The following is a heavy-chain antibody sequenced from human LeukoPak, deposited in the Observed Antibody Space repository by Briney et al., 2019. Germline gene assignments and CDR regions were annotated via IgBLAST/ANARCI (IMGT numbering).Heavy chain of an antibody. CDR2: IYYSGST. V-gene: IGHV4-61*08. J-gene: IGHJ4*02. D-gene: IGHD3-3*01. CDR1: GGSISSGDYY. Sequence: SETLSLTCTVSGGSISSGDYYWSWIRQPPGKGLEWIGYIYYSGSTNYNPSLKSRVTISVDTSKNQFSLKLSSVTAADTAVYYCARAGKYYDFWSGFPPGLDYWGQGTLVTVSS. CDR3: ARAGKYYDFWSGFPPGLDY.